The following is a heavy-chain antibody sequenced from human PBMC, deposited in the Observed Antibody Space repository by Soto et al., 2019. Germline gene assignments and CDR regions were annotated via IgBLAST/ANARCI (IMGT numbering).Heavy chain of an antibody. CDR2: IYYSGNT. D-gene: IGHD3-10*01. CDR1: GGSISSSSYY. V-gene: IGHV4-39*01. CDR3: VRQYYFGSGSYYNQPFDF. J-gene: IGHJ4*02. Sequence: PSETLSLTCTVSGGSISSSSYYWGWIRQPPGKGLEWIGSIYYSGNTYYNPSLKSRVTISVDTAKNQFSLKLSSVTAADTAVYYCVRQYYFGSGSYYNQPFDFWGQGTLVTVSS.